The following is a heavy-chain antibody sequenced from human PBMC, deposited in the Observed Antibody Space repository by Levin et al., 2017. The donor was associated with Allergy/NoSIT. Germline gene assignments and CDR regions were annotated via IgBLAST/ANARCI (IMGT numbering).Heavy chain of an antibody. V-gene: IGHV1-46*01. D-gene: IGHD2-8*02. Sequence: GASVKVSCKASGYTFTSYYMHWVRQAPGQGLEWMGIIYPSVGSTSYAQKFQGRVTMTRDTSTSTVYMELSSLRSEDTAVYYCARDGYCTGGVCPMDYWGQGTLVTVSS. CDR1: GYTFTSYY. J-gene: IGHJ4*02. CDR3: ARDGYCTGGVCPMDY. CDR2: IYPSVGST.